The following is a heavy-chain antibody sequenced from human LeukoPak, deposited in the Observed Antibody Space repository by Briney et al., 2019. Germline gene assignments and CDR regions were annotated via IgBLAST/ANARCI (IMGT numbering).Heavy chain of an antibody. D-gene: IGHD6-13*01. Sequence: SETLSLTCAVYGGSFSGYYWSWIRQPPGKGLEWIGEINHSGSTNYNPSLKSRVTISVDTSKNQFSLKLSSVTAADTAVYYCARDRAYSSSPGVDWFDPWGQGTLVTVSS. CDR2: INHSGST. CDR1: GGSFSGYY. CDR3: ARDRAYSSSPGVDWFDP. J-gene: IGHJ5*02. V-gene: IGHV4-34*01.